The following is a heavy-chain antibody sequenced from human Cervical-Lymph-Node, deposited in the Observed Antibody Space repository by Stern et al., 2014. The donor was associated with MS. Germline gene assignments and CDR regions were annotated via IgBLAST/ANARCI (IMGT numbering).Heavy chain of an antibody. Sequence: VQLVESGAEVKKPGSSAKVSCKASGGTFSSYAISWVRQAPGQGLEWMGGLIPIFGTANYAQKFQGRVTITADESTSTAYMELSSLRSEDTAVYYCARDGRLYYDFWSGYSYGMDVWGQGTTVTVSS. CDR1: GGTFSSYA. D-gene: IGHD3-3*01. CDR2: LIPIFGTA. CDR3: ARDGRLYYDFWSGYSYGMDV. V-gene: IGHV1-69*01. J-gene: IGHJ6*02.